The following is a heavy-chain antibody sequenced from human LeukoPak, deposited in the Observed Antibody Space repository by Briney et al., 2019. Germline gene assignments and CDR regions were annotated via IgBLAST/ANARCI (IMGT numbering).Heavy chain of an antibody. CDR2: IYYSGST. CDR3: ARPTVQRRLDAFDI. J-gene: IGHJ3*02. V-gene: IGHV4-59*01. Sequence: GYIYYSGSTNYNPSLKSRVTISVDTSKNQFSLKLSSVTAADTAVYYCARPTVQRRLDAFDIWGQGTMVTVSS. D-gene: IGHD1-1*01.